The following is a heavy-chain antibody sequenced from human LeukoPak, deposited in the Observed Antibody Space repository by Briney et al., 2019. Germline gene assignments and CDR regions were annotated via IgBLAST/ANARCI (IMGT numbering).Heavy chain of an antibody. V-gene: IGHV3-53*01. D-gene: IGHD6-6*01. CDR2: IYSGGST. Sequence: PGGSLRLSRAASGFTVSSNYMSWVRQAPGKGLEWVSVIYSGGSTYYADSVKGRFTISRDNSKNTLYLQMNSLRAEDTAVYYCASGARTIAARPGPRGEAFDIWGQGTMVIVSS. CDR3: ASGARTIAARPGPRGEAFDI. CDR1: GFTVSSNY. J-gene: IGHJ3*02.